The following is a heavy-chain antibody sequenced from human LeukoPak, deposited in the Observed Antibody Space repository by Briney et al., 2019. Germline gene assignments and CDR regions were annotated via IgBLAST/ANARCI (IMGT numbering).Heavy chain of an antibody. CDR1: GFTFSDYY. D-gene: IGHD6-13*01. Sequence: KPGGSLRLSCAASGFTFSDYYMSWIRQAPGKGLEWISYISTDSSSADYADSVKGRFTISRDNAKNSLYLQINSLRAEDTAVYYCARSPPYSKLRFDPWGQGTLVTVSS. V-gene: IGHV3-11*03. CDR2: ISTDSSSA. CDR3: ARSPPYSKLRFDP. J-gene: IGHJ5*02.